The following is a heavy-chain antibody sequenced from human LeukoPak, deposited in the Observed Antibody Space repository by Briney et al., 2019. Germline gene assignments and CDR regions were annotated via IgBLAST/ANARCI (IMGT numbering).Heavy chain of an antibody. D-gene: IGHD3-22*01. CDR3: AKDARYYYDSSGYYYGY. Sequence: GGSLRLSCAASGFTFSSYAMSWVRQAPGKGLEWVSAISCSGGSTYYADSVKGRFTISRDNSKNTLYLQMNSLRAEDTAVYYCAKDARYYYDSSGYYYGYGGQGTLVTVS. CDR1: GFTFSSYA. J-gene: IGHJ4*02. CDR2: ISCSGGST. V-gene: IGHV3-23*01.